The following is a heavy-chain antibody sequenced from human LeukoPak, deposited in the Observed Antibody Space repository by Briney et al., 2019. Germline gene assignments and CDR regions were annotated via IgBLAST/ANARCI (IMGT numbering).Heavy chain of an antibody. V-gene: IGHV3-23*01. J-gene: IGHJ4*02. CDR2: ISASGGST. CDR3: AKGYCSSTNCKESFFDY. Sequence: PGGSLRLSCAASGFTFSSYAMNWVRQAPGKGLEWVSTISASGGSTYYFVKGRFTISRDNSKNTLYLRMNSLRAEDTAVYYCAKGYCSSTNCKESFFDYWGQGTLVTVSS. D-gene: IGHD2-2*01. CDR1: GFTFSSYA.